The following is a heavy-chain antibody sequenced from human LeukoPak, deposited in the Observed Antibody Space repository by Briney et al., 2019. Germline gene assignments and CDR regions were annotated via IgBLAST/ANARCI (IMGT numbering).Heavy chain of an antibody. V-gene: IGHV4-34*01. CDR2: INHSGST. Sequence: PSETLSLTCAVYGGSFSGYYWSWIRQPPGKGLEWIGEINHSGSTNYNPSLKSRVTISVDTSKNQFSLKLSSVTAADTAVYYCARGRGYSYGYGFSYYYGMDVWGQGTTVTVSS. CDR1: GGSFSGYY. D-gene: IGHD5-18*01. J-gene: IGHJ6*02. CDR3: ARGRGYSYGYGFSYYYGMDV.